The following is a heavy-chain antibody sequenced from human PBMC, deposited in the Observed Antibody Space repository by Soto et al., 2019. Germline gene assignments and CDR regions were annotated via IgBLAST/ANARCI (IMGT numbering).Heavy chain of an antibody. CDR2: IIPIFGTA. V-gene: IGHV1-69*06. CDR3: ATGGSFVRFLEWLLDYGMDV. D-gene: IGHD3-3*01. J-gene: IGHJ6*02. Sequence: ASVKVSCKASGGTFSSSAISWVRQAPGQGLEWMGGIIPIFGTANYAQKFQGRVTITADKSTSTAYMELSSLRSEDTAVYYCATGGSFVRFLEWLLDYGMDVWGQGTTVTVSS. CDR1: GGTFSSSA.